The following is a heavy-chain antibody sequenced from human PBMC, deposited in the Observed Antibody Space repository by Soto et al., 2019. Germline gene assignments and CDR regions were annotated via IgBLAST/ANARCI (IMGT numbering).Heavy chain of an antibody. CDR3: AKELADYYYSGMDV. CDR2: ISYDGSNK. Sequence: GGSLRLSCAASGFTFSSYGMHWVRQAPGKGLEWVAVISYDGSNKYYADSVKGRFTISRDNSKNTLYLQMNSLRAEDTAVYYCAKELADYYYSGMDVWGQGTTVTVSS. V-gene: IGHV3-30*18. J-gene: IGHJ6*02. CDR1: GFTFSSYG.